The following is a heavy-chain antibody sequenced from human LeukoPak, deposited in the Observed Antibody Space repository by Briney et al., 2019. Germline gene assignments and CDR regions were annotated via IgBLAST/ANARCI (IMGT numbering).Heavy chain of an antibody. Sequence: GASVKVSCKASGYPFTCFYMHWVRQAPGQGLEWMGWINPHSADTGYAQKFLGRVTMTRDMSISTIYMELTRLRSDDTALYYCARWDGYSSSPDYWGQGTLVTVSS. CDR3: ARWDGYSSSPDY. J-gene: IGHJ4*02. CDR2: INPHSADT. CDR1: GYPFTCFY. V-gene: IGHV1-2*02. D-gene: IGHD6-13*01.